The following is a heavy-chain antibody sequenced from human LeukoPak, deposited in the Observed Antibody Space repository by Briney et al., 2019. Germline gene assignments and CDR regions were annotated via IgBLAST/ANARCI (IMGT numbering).Heavy chain of an antibody. Sequence: ASVKVSCKASGYTFTSYGISWVRQAPGQGLEWMGWISAYNGNTYYAQKLQGRATMTTDTSTSTAYMELRSLRSDDTAVYYCARGTPGYYDSSGCYYLPFDYWGQGTLVTVSS. CDR1: GYTFTSYG. V-gene: IGHV1-18*01. D-gene: IGHD3-22*01. CDR3: ARGTPGYYDSSGCYYLPFDY. CDR2: ISAYNGNT. J-gene: IGHJ4*02.